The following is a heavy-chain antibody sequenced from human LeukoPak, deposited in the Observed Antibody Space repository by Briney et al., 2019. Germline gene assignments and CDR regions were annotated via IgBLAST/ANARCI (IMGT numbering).Heavy chain of an antibody. D-gene: IGHD3-10*01. Sequence: SETLSLTCTVSGGSISSYYWSWIRQPPGKGLEWIGYIYYSGSTSYNPSLKSRVTISVDTSKNQFSLKLSSVTAADTAVYYCARAPSITMVRGVIITGLWYYYMDVWGKGTTVTISS. CDR1: GGSISSYY. CDR2: IYYSGST. V-gene: IGHV4-59*01. J-gene: IGHJ6*03. CDR3: ARAPSITMVRGVIITGLWYYYMDV.